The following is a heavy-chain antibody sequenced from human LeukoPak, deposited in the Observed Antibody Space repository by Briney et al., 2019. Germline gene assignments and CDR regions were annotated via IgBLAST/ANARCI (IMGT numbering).Heavy chain of an antibody. CDR3: ARARSARWGLDV. D-gene: IGHD4-23*01. CDR1: GGPFSGYY. J-gene: IGHJ6*02. V-gene: IGHV4-34*01. Sequence: PSETLSLTCEVHGGPFSGYYWSWIRQSPGKGLERIGEINHTGRSHYNPSVESRVTISVDTSKNQFSLRLSSVTAADTGVYFCARARSARWGLDVWGQGTTVSVSS. CDR2: INHTGRS.